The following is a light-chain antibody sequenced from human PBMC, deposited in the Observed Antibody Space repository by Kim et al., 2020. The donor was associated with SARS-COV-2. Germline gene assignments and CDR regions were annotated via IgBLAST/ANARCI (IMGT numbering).Light chain of an antibody. J-gene: IGLJ1*01. CDR3: CSYAGSSTYV. CDR2: EDS. Sequence: QSNTITCTGTRGDVGSYDLVSWYQHHPGQAPKLIIYEDSKRPSGVSNRFSGSKSGNTASLTISGLHAEAEADYHCCSYAGSSTYVFGTGTKVTVL. CDR1: RGDVGSYDL. V-gene: IGLV2-23*01.